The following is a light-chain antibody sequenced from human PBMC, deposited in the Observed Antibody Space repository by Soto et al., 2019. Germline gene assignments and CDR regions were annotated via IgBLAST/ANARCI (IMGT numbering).Light chain of an antibody. J-gene: IGKJ2*01. V-gene: IGKV3-15*01. CDR3: QQYNNWSYT. CDR1: QSVGSN. CDR2: GTS. Sequence: EIMMTQSPVTLSVSPGERAALSCRASQSVGSNFAWYQQRPGQPPRVLIYGTSTRATGVPARFSGSGSGTDFTLTISSLQSEDFAVYYCQQYNNWSYTFGQGTRLEIK.